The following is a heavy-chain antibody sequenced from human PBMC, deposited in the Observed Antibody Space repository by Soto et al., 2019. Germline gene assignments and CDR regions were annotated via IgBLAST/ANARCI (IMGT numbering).Heavy chain of an antibody. J-gene: IGHJ4*02. CDR1: GGSISGYH. D-gene: IGHD2-2*01. V-gene: IGHV4-59*01. Sequence: PSETLSLTCTVXGGSISGYHWNWVRQPPGKGLEWIGYIYYNGNTNYNVSLKSRVTISVDTSKNQLSLRLTSVTAADTAVYSCASGRGFCSSTRCRGYFDYWGQGILVTVSS. CDR3: ASGRGFCSSTRCRGYFDY. CDR2: IYYNGNT.